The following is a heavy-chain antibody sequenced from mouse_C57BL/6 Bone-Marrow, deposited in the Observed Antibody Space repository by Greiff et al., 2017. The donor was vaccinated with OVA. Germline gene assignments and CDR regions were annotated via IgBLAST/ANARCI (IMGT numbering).Heavy chain of an antibody. D-gene: IGHD2-4*01. V-gene: IGHV1-74*01. CDR2: IHPSDSDT. J-gene: IGHJ4*01. CDR3: ACVYDYDDVGYAMDY. CDR1: GYTFTSYW. Sequence: QVQLQQPGAELVKPGASVKVSCKASGYTFTSYWMHWVKQRPGQGLEWIGRIHPSDSDTNYNQKFKGKATLTVDKSSSTAYMQLSSLTSEDSAVYYCACVYDYDDVGYAMDYWGQGTSVTVSS.